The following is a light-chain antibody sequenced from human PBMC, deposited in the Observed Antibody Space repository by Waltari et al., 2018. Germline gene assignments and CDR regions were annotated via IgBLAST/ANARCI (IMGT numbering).Light chain of an antibody. J-gene: IGKJ1*01. V-gene: IGKV1-39*01. CDR2: AAS. CDR3: QQSYSTSWT. Sequence: IQMTQSPPSLSASVGDRVTITCRAGQNIGSFLNWYQQRPGKAPNLLIFAASSLQSGVPSRFSGGGSGTDFTLPISSLQPEDFATYYCQQSYSTSWTFGQGTKVEIK. CDR1: QNIGSF.